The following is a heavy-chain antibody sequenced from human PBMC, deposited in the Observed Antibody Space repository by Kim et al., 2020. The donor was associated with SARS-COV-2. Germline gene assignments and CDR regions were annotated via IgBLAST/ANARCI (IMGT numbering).Heavy chain of an antibody. J-gene: IGHJ4*02. D-gene: IGHD3-3*01. CDR2: IYYSGST. CDR1: GGSISSGDYY. CDR3: ARDSRHVSGDFWSGYYTLGDY. Sequence: SETLSLTCTVSGGSISSGDYYWSWIRQPPGKGLEWIGYIYYSGSTYYNPSLKSRVTISVDTSKNQFSLKLSSVTAADTAVYYCARDSRHVSGDFWSGYYTLGDYWGQGTLVNVSS. V-gene: IGHV4-30-4*01.